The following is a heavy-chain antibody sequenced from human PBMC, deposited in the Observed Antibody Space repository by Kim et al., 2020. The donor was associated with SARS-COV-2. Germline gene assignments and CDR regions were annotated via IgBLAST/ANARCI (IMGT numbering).Heavy chain of an antibody. Sequence: GGSLRLSCAASGFTFSSYSMNWVRQAPGKGLEWVSSISSSSSYIYYADSVKGRFTISRDNAKNSLYLQMNSLRAEDPAVYYCARVFHYYGMDVWGQGTTVTVSS. V-gene: IGHV3-21*01. J-gene: IGHJ6*02. CDR3: ARVFHYYGMDV. CDR1: GFTFSSYS. CDR2: ISSSSSYI.